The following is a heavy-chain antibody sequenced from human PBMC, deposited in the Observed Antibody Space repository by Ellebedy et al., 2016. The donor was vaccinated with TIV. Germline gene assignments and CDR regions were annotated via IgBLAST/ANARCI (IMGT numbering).Heavy chain of an antibody. CDR2: IYPGDSNT. D-gene: IGHD5-18*01. V-gene: IGHV5-51*01. CDR3: ASNYGYGVPVDF. J-gene: IGHJ4*02. CDR1: GYKLTNYW. Sequence: PGGSLRLSCRGSGYKLTNYWIGWVRQMPGKGLEWLGIIYPGDSNTMYSPSFQGQVTISADKSVSTAYLQWTSLKASDTALYFCASNYGYGVPVDFWGQGTLVIVSS.